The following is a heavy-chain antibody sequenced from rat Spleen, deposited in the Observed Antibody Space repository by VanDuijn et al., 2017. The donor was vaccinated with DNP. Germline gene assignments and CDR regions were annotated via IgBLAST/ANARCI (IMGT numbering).Heavy chain of an antibody. CDR2: INKDSSTM. Sequence: EVKLVESGGGLVQPGSSLTLSCAASGFTFNDYSMGWVRQAPGKGLEWIGEINKDSSTMNYTPSLKYKFTISRDNAQNTLYLQMSKLGSEDTAIYYCARLGWHGWFAYWGQGTLVTVSS. J-gene: IGHJ3*01. V-gene: IGHV4-2*01. CDR1: GFTFNDYS. CDR3: ARLGWHGWFAY. D-gene: IGHD1-11*01.